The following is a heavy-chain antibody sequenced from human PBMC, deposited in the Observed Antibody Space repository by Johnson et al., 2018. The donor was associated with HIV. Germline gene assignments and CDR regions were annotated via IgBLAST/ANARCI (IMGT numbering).Heavy chain of an antibody. CDR3: ARDRAPAAIGLAYRGAFDI. CDR2: ISYDGSNK. Sequence: VQLVESWGGVVQPGRSLRLSCAASGFTFSSYAMHWVRQAPGKGLEWVAVISYDGSNKYYADSVKGRFTISRDNSKNTLYLQMNSLRAEDTAVYYCARDRAPAAIGLAYRGAFDIWGQGTMVTVSS. D-gene: IGHD2-2*02. J-gene: IGHJ3*02. CDR1: GFTFSSYA. V-gene: IGHV3-30*04.